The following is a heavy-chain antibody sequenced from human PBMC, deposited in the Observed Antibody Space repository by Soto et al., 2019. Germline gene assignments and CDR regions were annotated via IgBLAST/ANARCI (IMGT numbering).Heavy chain of an antibody. Sequence: SETLSLTCTVSGGSISSSSYYWGWIRQPPGKGLEWIGSIYYSGSTYYNPSLKSRVTISVDTSKNQFSLKLSSVTAADTAVYYCAIEGYSSGGEEVVFDYWGQGTLVTVSS. V-gene: IGHV4-39*02. CDR2: IYYSGST. CDR1: GGSISSSSYY. J-gene: IGHJ4*02. CDR3: AIEGYSSGGEEVVFDY. D-gene: IGHD6-19*01.